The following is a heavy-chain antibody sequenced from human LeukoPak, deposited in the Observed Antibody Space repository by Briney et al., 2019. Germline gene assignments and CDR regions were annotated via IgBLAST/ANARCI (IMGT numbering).Heavy chain of an antibody. CDR3: ARWAGYCSITNCYTAFDF. V-gene: IGHV1-69*13. D-gene: IGHD2-2*02. Sequence: SVKVSCKASGGTFSNYAISWVRQAPGQGLEWMGGITPIFGTPNYAQKFQGRVTVTADESTSTAYMELSGLRSEDTAVYYCARWAGYCSITNCYTAFDFWGQGTLVTVSS. J-gene: IGHJ4*02. CDR2: ITPIFGTP. CDR1: GGTFSNYA.